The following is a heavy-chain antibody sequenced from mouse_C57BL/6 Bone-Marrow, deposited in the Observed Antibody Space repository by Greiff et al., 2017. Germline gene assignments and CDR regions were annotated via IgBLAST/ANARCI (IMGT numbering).Heavy chain of an antibody. D-gene: IGHD1-1*01. CDR1: GYPFTSYW. V-gene: IGHV1-72*01. CDR3: AGEYCGGSPGDC. Sequence: QVQLQQPGAELVKPGAPVNPSFKPSGYPFTSYWMHWVEQRPGRGLGWIGRFDPTSGGTKYHEQFKSKATLTVDKPSSTAYMQLSSVTCEDSAVYCCAGEYCGGSPGDCWGGDTTLTVSS. J-gene: IGHJ2*01. CDR2: FDPTSGGT.